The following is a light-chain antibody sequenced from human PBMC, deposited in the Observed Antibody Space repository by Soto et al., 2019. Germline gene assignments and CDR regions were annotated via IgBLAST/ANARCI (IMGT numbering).Light chain of an antibody. J-gene: IGKJ1*01. CDR3: QQYNNWPGT. Sequence: EIVLTQSPATLSLSPGERATLSCRASQSVSSYLTWYQQKPGQAPKLLIYGASSMATGIPSRFSGSGSGTEFTLTISSLQSEDFAVYYCQQYNNWPGTFGQGTKVDIK. V-gene: IGKV3-15*01. CDR2: GAS. CDR1: QSVSSY.